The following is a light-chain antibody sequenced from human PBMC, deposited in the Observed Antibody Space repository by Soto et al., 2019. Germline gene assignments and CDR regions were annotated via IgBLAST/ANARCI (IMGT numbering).Light chain of an antibody. Sequence: DIQMTQSPSTLSASVGDRVTITCRASQSISSWLAWYQQKLGRAPRLLIYDASSLESGVPSRFSGSGYGTEFTLTISSLQSEDFAIYYCQQYHSWSPITFGQGTRLEIK. V-gene: IGKV1-5*01. CDR1: QSISSW. J-gene: IGKJ5*01. CDR2: DAS. CDR3: QQYHSWSPIT.